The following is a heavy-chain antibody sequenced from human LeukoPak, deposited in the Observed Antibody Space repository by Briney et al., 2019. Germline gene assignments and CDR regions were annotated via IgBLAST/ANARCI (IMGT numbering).Heavy chain of an antibody. V-gene: IGHV3-48*04. Sequence: PGGSLRLSCAASGFTFSSYSMNWVRQAPGKGLEWVSYISSSGSPIYYADSVKGRFTISRDNAKNSLYLRMNSLRAEDTAVYYCARRGGTTKYYYYSYYMDVWGKGTTVTVSS. CDR3: ARRGGTTKYYYYSYYMDV. J-gene: IGHJ6*03. CDR1: GFTFSSYS. CDR2: ISSSGSPI. D-gene: IGHD1-7*01.